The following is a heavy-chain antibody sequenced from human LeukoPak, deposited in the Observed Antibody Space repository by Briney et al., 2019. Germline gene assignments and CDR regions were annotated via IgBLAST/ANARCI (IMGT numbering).Heavy chain of an antibody. Sequence: GGSLRLSCAASGFTFSSYSMNWVRQAPGKGLEWVSSISSSGSTIYYADSVKGRFTISRDNSKNTLYLQMNSLRAEDTAVYYCAILTVTTAYWGQGTLVTVSS. CDR3: AILTVTTAY. J-gene: IGHJ4*02. V-gene: IGHV3-48*01. CDR2: ISSSGSTI. CDR1: GFTFSSYS. D-gene: IGHD4-17*01.